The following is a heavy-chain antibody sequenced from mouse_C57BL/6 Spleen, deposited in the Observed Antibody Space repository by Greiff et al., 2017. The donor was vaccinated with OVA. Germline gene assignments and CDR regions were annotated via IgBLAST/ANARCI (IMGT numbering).Heavy chain of an antibody. CDR2: INYDGSST. V-gene: IGHV5-16*01. CDR3: AKAQGGRSFDY. CDR1: GFTFTDYY. Sequence: EVQLVQSEGGLVQPGSSMKLSCTASGFTFTDYYMAWVRQVPGKGLEWVANINYDGSSTYYLDSLKSRSIISIANGKHCLYRRMSRLKSEDTATYYWAKAQGGRSFDYWGKGTTLTVSS. J-gene: IGHJ2*01.